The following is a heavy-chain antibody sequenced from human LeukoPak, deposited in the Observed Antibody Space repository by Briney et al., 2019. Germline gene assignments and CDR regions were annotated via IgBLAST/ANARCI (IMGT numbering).Heavy chain of an antibody. CDR3: ARGYSSGVFPFDY. Sequence: SETLSLTCAVYGGSFSGYYWSWIRQPPGKGLEWIGEINHSGSTYYNPSLKSRVTISVDTSKNQLSLKLSSVTAADTAVYYCARGYSSGVFPFDYWGQGTLVTVSS. CDR2: INHSGST. D-gene: IGHD6-19*01. V-gene: IGHV4-34*01. CDR1: GGSFSGYY. J-gene: IGHJ4*02.